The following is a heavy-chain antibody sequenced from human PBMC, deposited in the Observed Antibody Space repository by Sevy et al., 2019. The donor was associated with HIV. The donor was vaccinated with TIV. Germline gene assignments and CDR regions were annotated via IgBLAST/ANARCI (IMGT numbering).Heavy chain of an antibody. CDR2: FFYSGST. D-gene: IGHD3-3*02. CDR1: GDSISGYY. V-gene: IGHV4-59*01. J-gene: IGHJ6*02. Sequence: SETLSLTCTVSGDSISGYYWSWIRQPPGKGLEWIGYFFYSGSTNYNPSLKSRVTITVDTTRNQDSLKVRSVTAADTAVYYCARGIASPRGMDVWGQGNTVTVSS. CDR3: ARGIASPRGMDV.